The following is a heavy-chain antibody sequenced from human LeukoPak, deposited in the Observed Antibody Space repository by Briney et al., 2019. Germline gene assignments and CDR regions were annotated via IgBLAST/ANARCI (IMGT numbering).Heavy chain of an antibody. CDR1: GYTFTSYG. Sequence: GASVKVSCKASGYTFTSYGISWVRQAPGQGLEWMGWISAYNGNTNYAQKLQGRVTMTRDMSTSTVYMELSSLRSEDTAVYYCARGLSSHCADYWGQGTLVTVSS. CDR2: ISAYNGNT. J-gene: IGHJ4*02. D-gene: IGHD1-26*01. CDR3: ARGLSSHCADY. V-gene: IGHV1-18*01.